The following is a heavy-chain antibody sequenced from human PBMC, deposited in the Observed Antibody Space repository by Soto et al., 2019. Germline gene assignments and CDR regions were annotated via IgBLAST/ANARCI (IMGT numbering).Heavy chain of an antibody. J-gene: IGHJ4*02. D-gene: IGHD4-4*01. V-gene: IGHV3-21*01. CDR2: ISSSGDT. CDR3: ARGADYTNSNFDY. Sequence: ESGGGLVKPGGSLRLSCAVSGFAFSSYSVNWVRQAPGKGLEWISSISSSGDTYYTDSLKGRLAISRDNAKNSLYLQMTSLRVEDTAVYYCARGADYTNSNFDYWGQGTLVTVAS. CDR1: GFAFSSYS.